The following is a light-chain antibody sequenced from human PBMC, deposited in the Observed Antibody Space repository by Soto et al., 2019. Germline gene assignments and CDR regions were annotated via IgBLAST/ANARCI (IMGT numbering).Light chain of an antibody. Sequence: DIVLTQSPAILSLSPGERANLSCRASQSVSSFLAWYQQRPGQAPRLLIYDASNRATGIPAKFSASGSGTDFTLTISTLEPEDFAVYYGQKRSNWPSTVGGGTKVEIK. CDR2: DAS. CDR3: QKRSNWPST. V-gene: IGKV3-11*01. J-gene: IGKJ4*01. CDR1: QSVSSF.